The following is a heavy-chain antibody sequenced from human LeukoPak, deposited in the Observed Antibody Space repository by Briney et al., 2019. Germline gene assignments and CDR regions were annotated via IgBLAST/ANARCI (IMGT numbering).Heavy chain of an antibody. D-gene: IGHD5-24*01. CDR3: AKSDGYNSFDY. CDR1: GFTFSSYE. J-gene: IGHJ4*02. CDR2: ISGSGGST. V-gene: IGHV3-23*01. Sequence: SGGSLRLSCAASGFTFSSYEMNWVRQAPGKGLEWVSAISGSGGSTYYADSVKGRFTISRDNSKNTLYLQMNSLGAEDTAVYYCAKSDGYNSFDYWGQGTLVTVSS.